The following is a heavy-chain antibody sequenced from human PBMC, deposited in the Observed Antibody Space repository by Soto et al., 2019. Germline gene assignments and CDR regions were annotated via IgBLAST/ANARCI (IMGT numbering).Heavy chain of an antibody. Sequence: SETLSLTCTVSGGSISSSSYYWGWIRQPPGKGLEWIGSIYYSGNTYYNPSLKSRVTISVDTSKNQFSLKLTSVTASDTALYYCARQRVIPGTPTNWFDPWGQGTLVTVSS. CDR2: IYYSGNT. J-gene: IGHJ5*02. CDR3: ARQRVIPGTPTNWFDP. V-gene: IGHV4-39*01. D-gene: IGHD2-15*01. CDR1: GGSISSSSYY.